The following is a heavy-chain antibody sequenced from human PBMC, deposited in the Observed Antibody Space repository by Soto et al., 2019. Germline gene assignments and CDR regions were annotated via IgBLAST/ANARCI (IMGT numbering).Heavy chain of an antibody. V-gene: IGHV4-31*03. D-gene: IGHD2-2*01. Sequence: QVQLQESGPGLVKPSQTLSLTCTVSGGSISSGGYYWSWIRQHPGKGLERIGYIYYSGSNYYNPSLKSRVTISVDTSKNPFSLQLSSVTAADTAVYYCARRVVPAAINTNWFDPWGQGTLVTVSS. CDR1: GGSISSGGYY. J-gene: IGHJ5*02. CDR2: IYYSGSN. CDR3: ARRVVPAAINTNWFDP.